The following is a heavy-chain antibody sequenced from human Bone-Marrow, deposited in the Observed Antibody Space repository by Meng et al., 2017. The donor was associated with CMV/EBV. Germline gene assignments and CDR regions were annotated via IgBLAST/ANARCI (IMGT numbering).Heavy chain of an antibody. J-gene: IGHJ4*02. CDR1: GFDFSYYS. CDR3: VRGGEHCTKTSCFY. D-gene: IGHD2-2*01. V-gene: IGHV3-21*01. Sequence: GESLKISCAASGFDFSYYSMHWVHQGPGKGLEWVSSMSSVGGFIKYSDSVRGRFSISRDNSKKSVFLQMNSLRVEDTAVYYCVRGGEHCTKTSCFYWGQGTQVTVSS. CDR2: MSSVGGFI.